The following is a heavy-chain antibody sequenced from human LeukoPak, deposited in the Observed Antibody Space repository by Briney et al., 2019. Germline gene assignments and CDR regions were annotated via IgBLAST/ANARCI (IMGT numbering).Heavy chain of an antibody. V-gene: IGHV3-48*01. D-gene: IGHD7-27*01. CDR3: ASHDWGANFDY. CDR2: ISSSSSTI. Sequence: GGSLRLSCAASGFTFSSYWMNWVRQAPGKGLEWVSYISSSSSTIYYADSVKGRFTISRDNAKNSLNLQMNSLRAEDTAVYYCASHDWGANFDYWGQGTLVTVSS. CDR1: GFTFSSYW. J-gene: IGHJ4*02.